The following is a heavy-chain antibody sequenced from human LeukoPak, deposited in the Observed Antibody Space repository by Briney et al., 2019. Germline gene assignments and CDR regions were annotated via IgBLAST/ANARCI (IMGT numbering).Heavy chain of an antibody. D-gene: IGHD2-2*01. J-gene: IGHJ4*02. V-gene: IGHV4-61*01. CDR3: AGSSTSCPDY. CDR1: GGSISSSSYY. CDR2: IYYSGST. Sequence: SETLSLTCTVSGGSISSSSYYWSWIRQPPGKGLEWIGYIYYSGSTNYNPSLKSRVTISVDTSKNQFSLKLSSVTAADTAVYYCAGSSTSCPDYWGQGTLVTVSS.